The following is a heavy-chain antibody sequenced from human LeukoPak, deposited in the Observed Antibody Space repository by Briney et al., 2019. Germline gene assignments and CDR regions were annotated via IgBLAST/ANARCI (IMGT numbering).Heavy chain of an antibody. CDR3: AKDAQTRVPHAEGHDAFDI. Sequence: GGSLRLSCAASGFTFDDYAMHWVRHAPGKGLERLSGISWNGVSIGYEDSVKVRFTISRDNAKNSLYLQMNSLRAEDMALYYCAKDAQTRVPHAEGHDAFDIWGQGTMVTVSS. J-gene: IGHJ3*02. CDR1: GFTFDDYA. CDR2: ISWNGVSI. D-gene: IGHD4/OR15-4a*01. V-gene: IGHV3-9*03.